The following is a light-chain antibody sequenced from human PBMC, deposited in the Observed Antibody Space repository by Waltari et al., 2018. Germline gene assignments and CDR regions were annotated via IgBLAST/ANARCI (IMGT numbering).Light chain of an antibody. Sequence: QSVLTQPPSASGTPGQGVTISCSGSTSNVRSNNVHWYQQVPGSAPKLVIYKNTQRPSGVPDRFSGSKSGTAASLAMIGVRSEDEADYYCAAWDDSLRGWVFGGGTKVTVL. CDR2: KNT. V-gene: IGLV1-47*01. J-gene: IGLJ3*02. CDR3: AAWDDSLRGWV. CDR1: TSNVRSNN.